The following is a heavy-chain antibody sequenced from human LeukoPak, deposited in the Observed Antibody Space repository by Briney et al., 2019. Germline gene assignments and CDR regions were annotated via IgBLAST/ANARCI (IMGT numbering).Heavy chain of an antibody. Sequence: PSETLSLTCTVSGGSISRYYWSWIRQPPGKGLEWIGYIYYSGSTNYNPSLKSRVTISVDTSKNQFSLKLSSVTAADTAVYYCASAGYSSSWSWFDPWGQGTLVTVSS. CDR3: ASAGYSSSWSWFDP. V-gene: IGHV4-59*01. D-gene: IGHD6-13*01. CDR1: GGSISRYY. J-gene: IGHJ5*02. CDR2: IYYSGST.